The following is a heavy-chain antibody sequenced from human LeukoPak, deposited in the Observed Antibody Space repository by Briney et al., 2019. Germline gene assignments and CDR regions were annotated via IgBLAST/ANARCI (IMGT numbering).Heavy chain of an antibody. J-gene: IGHJ4*02. CDR2: IGTSGDT. CDR3: SRVGSSGWPNYFGS. Sequence: PGGSLRLSCAASGFTFSSYDMHWVRQATGKGLEWVSVIGTSGDTYYAGSVKGRFTISRENAKNSLYLQMNSLTAGDTAVYFCSRVGSSGWPNYFGSRGQGTLVTVSS. D-gene: IGHD6-19*01. CDR1: GFTFSSYD. V-gene: IGHV3-13*04.